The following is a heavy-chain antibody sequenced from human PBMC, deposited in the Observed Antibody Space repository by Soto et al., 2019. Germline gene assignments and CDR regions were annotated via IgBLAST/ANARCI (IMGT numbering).Heavy chain of an antibody. CDR2: VSTPFSTS. D-gene: IGHD3-10*01. V-gene: IGHV1-69*06. Sequence: QVQLVQSGAEVKKPGSSVKVSCKTSGVSFNNNAIGWVRQAPGHGLEWMGGVSTPFSTSNYAPKSQGRISITADRSTGTVNMELSTLASEYTAQFYCATVLYYGSGSHSRYGIDVWGQGTTVSVSS. J-gene: IGHJ6*02. CDR1: GVSFNNNA. CDR3: ATVLYYGSGSHSRYGIDV.